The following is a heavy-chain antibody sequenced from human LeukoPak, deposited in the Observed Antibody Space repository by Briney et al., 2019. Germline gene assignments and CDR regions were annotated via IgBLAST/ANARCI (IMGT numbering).Heavy chain of an antibody. D-gene: IGHD1-26*01. Sequence: GGSLRLSCAASGFTFSSNYMSWVRQAPGKGLEWVSVIYSGGSTYHADSVKGRFTISRDNSKNTLYLQMNSLRAEDTAVYYCASESGSYSYYFDYWGQGTLVTVSS. CDR2: IYSGGST. J-gene: IGHJ4*02. V-gene: IGHV3-53*01. CDR3: ASESGSYSYYFDY. CDR1: GFTFSSNY.